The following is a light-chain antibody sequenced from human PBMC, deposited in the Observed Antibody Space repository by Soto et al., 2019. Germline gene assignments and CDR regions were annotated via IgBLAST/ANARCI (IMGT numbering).Light chain of an antibody. CDR3: QQSYRTPHFT. CDR1: QSIGTF. J-gene: IGKJ3*01. V-gene: IGKV1-39*01. CDR2: SAS. Sequence: DIKMTQSPSSLSASVGDRVTMTCRASQSIGTFLNWYRQRPGKAPELLIYSASILQTGVPARFSGSATGTDFTLTISSLHLEDVGTYFCQQSYRTPHFTFGPGTKVDLK.